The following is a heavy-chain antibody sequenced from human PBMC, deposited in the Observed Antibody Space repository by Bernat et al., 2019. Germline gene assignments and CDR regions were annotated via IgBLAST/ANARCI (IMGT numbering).Heavy chain of an antibody. CDR1: GFTFDDYA. CDR3: HLPTYYYDPFDY. V-gene: IGHV3-9*01. D-gene: IGHD3-22*01. CDR2: ISWNSGSI. Sequence: EVQLVESGGGLVQPGRSLRLSCAASGFTFDDYAMHWVRQAPGKGLEWVSGISWNSGSIGYADSVKGRFTISRDNAKNSLYLQMNSLRAEDTALYYCHLPTYYYDPFDYWGQGTLVTVSS. J-gene: IGHJ4*02.